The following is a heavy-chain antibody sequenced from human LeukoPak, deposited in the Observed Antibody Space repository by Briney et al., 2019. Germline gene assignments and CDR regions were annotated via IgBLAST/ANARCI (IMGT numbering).Heavy chain of an antibody. D-gene: IGHD4-11*01. Sequence: GESLQISCKGSGYSFTSYWIGWVRQMPGKGLEWMGIIYPGDSDTRYSPSFQGQVTISADKSISTAYLQWSSLKASDTAMYFCARKHDYSNAGVDSWGQGTLVTVSS. J-gene: IGHJ4*02. V-gene: IGHV5-51*01. CDR2: IYPGDSDT. CDR3: ARKHDYSNAGVDS. CDR1: GYSFTSYW.